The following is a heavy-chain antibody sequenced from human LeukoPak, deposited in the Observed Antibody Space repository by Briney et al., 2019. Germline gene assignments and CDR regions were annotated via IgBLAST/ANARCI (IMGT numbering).Heavy chain of an antibody. CDR2: MYHDGYT. D-gene: IGHD3-16*01. CDR3: ARRVLGGFDAFDI. V-gene: IGHV4-59*08. Sequence: SETLSLTCTVSGASIRSYYWTWIRQPPGKGLEWMGSMYHDGYTNYNPSLKSRVTISVDTSENQFSLKLSSVTAADTAVYHCARRVLGGFDAFDIWGQGTMVTVSS. J-gene: IGHJ3*02. CDR1: GASIRSYY.